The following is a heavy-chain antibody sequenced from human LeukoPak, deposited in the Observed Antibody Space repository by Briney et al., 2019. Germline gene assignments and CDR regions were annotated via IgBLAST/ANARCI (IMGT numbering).Heavy chain of an antibody. CDR3: AKDRRYCSSTSCYTSDY. V-gene: IGHV3-23*01. Sequence: GGSLRLSCAASGFTFSSYAMSWVRQAPGKGLEWVSAISGSGGSTYYADSVKGRFTISRDNSKNTLYLQMNSLRAEDTAVYYCAKDRRYCSSTSCYTSDYWGQGTLVTVS. D-gene: IGHD2-2*02. J-gene: IGHJ4*02. CDR1: GFTFSSYA. CDR2: ISGSGGST.